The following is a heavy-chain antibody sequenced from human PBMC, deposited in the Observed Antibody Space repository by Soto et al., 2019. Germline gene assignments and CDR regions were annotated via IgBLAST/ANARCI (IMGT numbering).Heavy chain of an antibody. CDR3: AKAGATFARYYYDSSGLFQH. J-gene: IGHJ1*01. D-gene: IGHD3-22*01. V-gene: IGHV3-23*01. CDR1: GFTFSSYA. Sequence: GGSLRLSCAASGFTFSSYAMSWVRQAPGKGLEWVSAISGSGGSTYYADSVKGRFTISRDNSKNTLYLQMNSLRAEDTAVYYCAKAGATFARYYYDSSGLFQHWGQGTLVTVSS. CDR2: ISGSGGST.